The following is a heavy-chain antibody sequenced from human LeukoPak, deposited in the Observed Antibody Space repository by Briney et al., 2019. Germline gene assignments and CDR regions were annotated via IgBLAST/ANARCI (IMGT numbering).Heavy chain of an antibody. CDR1: GDSVSNNSAA. D-gene: IGHD6-13*01. Sequence: SQTLSLTCAISGDSVSNNSAAWNWIRQSPSRGLEWLGGTYYRSKWYNDYSVSVKSRITINADTSKNQFSLQLKSVTPEDTAVYFCARRRERSWSFDNWGQGTLVTVSS. CDR2: TYYRSKWYN. V-gene: IGHV6-1*01. CDR3: ARRRERSWSFDN. J-gene: IGHJ4*02.